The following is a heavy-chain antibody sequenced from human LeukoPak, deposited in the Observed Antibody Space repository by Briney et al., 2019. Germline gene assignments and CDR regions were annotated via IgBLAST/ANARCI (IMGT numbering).Heavy chain of an antibody. D-gene: IGHD3-3*01. CDR1: GYTFTSYD. Sequence: ASVKVSCKASGYTFTSYDINWVRQATGQGLEWMGWMNPNSGNTGYAQKFQGRVTMTRSTSISTAYMELSSLRSEDTAVYYCARGPPYYDFWSGYYPLDYWGQGTLVTVSS. V-gene: IGHV1-8*01. CDR2: MNPNSGNT. J-gene: IGHJ4*02. CDR3: ARGPPYYDFWSGYYPLDY.